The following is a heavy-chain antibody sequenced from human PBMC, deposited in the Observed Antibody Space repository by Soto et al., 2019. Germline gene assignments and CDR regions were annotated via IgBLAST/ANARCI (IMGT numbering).Heavy chain of an antibody. Sequence: GGSLRLSCAASGFTFSSYGMHWVRQAPGKGLEWVAVISYDGNNKYYADSVKGRFTISRDNSKNTLYLQMNSLRAEDTAVYYCAKDGPYSYGPGDFDYWGQGTLVTVSS. V-gene: IGHV3-30*18. J-gene: IGHJ4*02. CDR3: AKDGPYSYGPGDFDY. CDR2: ISYDGNNK. D-gene: IGHD5-18*01. CDR1: GFTFSSYG.